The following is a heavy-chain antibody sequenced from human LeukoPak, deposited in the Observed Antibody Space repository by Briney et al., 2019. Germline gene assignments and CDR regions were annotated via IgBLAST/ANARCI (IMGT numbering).Heavy chain of an antibody. V-gene: IGHV3-30-3*01. CDR3: ARSGELPRSLLYGMDV. J-gene: IGHJ6*02. CDR2: ISYDGSNK. D-gene: IGHD1-26*01. Sequence: GGSLRLSCAASGFTFSSYAMHWVRQAPGKGLEWVAVISYDGSNKYYGDSVKGRFTISRDNSKNTLYLQMNSLRAEDTAVYYCARSGELPRSLLYGMDVWGQGTTVTVSS. CDR1: GFTFSSYA.